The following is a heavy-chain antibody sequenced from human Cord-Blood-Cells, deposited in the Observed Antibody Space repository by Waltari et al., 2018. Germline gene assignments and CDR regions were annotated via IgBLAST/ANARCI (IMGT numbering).Heavy chain of an antibody. J-gene: IGHJ5*02. CDR1: GYTFTGYY. D-gene: IGHD2-2*01. Sequence: VQLVQSGAEVKKPGASVKVSCKASGYTFTGYYMPWVRPAPGKGLEWMGWINPNSGGTNYAQKFQGRVTMTRDTSISTAYMELSRLRSDDTAVYYCARDVYCSSTSCYNWFDPWGQGTLVTVSS. CDR3: ARDVYCSSTSCYNWFDP. CDR2: INPNSGGT. V-gene: IGHV1-2*02.